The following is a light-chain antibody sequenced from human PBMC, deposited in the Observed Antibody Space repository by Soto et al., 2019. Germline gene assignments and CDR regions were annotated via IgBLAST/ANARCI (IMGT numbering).Light chain of an antibody. V-gene: IGKV3-20*01. J-gene: IGKJ5*01. CDR1: QSVSSSY. Sequence: EIVMTQSPATLSVSPGERATLSCRASQSVSSSYLAWYQQKPGQAPRLLIYGASSRATGIPDRFSGSGSGTDFTLTISRLEPEDFAVYYCQQYNNWPTFGQGTRLEIK. CDR3: QQYNNWPT. CDR2: GAS.